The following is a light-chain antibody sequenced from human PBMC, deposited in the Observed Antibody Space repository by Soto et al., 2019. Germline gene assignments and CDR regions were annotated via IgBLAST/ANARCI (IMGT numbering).Light chain of an antibody. CDR3: QQFGSSPEYT. Sequence: EIVLTQSPGTLSLPPGERATLSCRASQSVSSSQLAWYQQKPGQAPRLLIYGASTTATGIPDRFSGGGSGTDFTLTISRLKPEDFAVYYCQQFGSSPEYTFGQGTKLEVK. V-gene: IGKV3-20*01. CDR1: QSVSSSQ. J-gene: IGKJ2*01. CDR2: GAS.